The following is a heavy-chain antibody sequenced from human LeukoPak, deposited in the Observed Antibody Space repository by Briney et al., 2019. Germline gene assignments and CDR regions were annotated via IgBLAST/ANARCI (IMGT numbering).Heavy chain of an antibody. CDR2: IYTSGST. CDR3: ARSSRGYYYYMDV. Sequence: PSQTLSLTCTVSGGSISSGSYYWSWIRQPAGKGLEWIGRIYTSGSTYHNPSLKSRVAISVDTSKNQFSLKLSSVTAADTAVYYCARSSRGYYYYMDVWGKGTTVTVSS. CDR1: GGSISSGSYY. J-gene: IGHJ6*03. V-gene: IGHV4-61*02. D-gene: IGHD5-24*01.